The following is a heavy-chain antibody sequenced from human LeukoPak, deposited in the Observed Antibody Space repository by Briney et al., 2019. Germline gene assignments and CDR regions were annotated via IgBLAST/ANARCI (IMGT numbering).Heavy chain of an antibody. V-gene: IGHV3-15*01. CDR2: INSKTDGGTT. Sequence: GGSLRLSCVTSGFTFTNAWMTWVRQAPGKGLEWVGRINSKTDGGTTDYAAPVKGRFTISRDDSKNTLYLQMNSLKTEDTAVYYCTTPTIWGQGTLVTVSS. D-gene: IGHD5-12*01. CDR1: GFTFTNAW. CDR3: TTPTI. J-gene: IGHJ4*02.